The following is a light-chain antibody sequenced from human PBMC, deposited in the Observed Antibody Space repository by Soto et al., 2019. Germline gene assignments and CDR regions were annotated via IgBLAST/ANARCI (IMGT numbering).Light chain of an antibody. CDR3: GTWDSSLSAYV. V-gene: IGLV1-51*02. Sequence: QSVLTQPPSVSAAPGQKVTISCSGSSSTFGIFFLSWYQQLPGTAPNLLFYENNKRPSGIPFRFSGSKSGTSATLVISGLQTGDEADYYCGTWDSSLSAYVFGTGTKVTVL. CDR2: ENN. J-gene: IGLJ1*01. CDR1: SSTFGIFF.